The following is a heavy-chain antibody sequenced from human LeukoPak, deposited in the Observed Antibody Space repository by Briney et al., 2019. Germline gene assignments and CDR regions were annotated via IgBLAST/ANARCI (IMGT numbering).Heavy chain of an antibody. D-gene: IGHD3-3*01. CDR2: INHSGST. J-gene: IGHJ6*04. CDR3: TGVSEGYEFWCGSGGNHFFMDV. CDR1: GESFSGYY. Sequence: WETLSLTCAVYGESFSGYYLSWIRQPPGKGLEWIGEINHSGSTNYNPPPTSRVTISVKNTKNRLSLMLSSVAAEDAAVHFCTGVSEGYEFWCGSGGNHFFMDVWGKGTTVTVSS. V-gene: IGHV4-34*01.